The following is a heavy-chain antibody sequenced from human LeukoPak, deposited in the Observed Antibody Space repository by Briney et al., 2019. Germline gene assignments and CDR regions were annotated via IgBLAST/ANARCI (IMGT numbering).Heavy chain of an antibody. CDR3: TGGTFYRLLDY. Sequence: GAPVKVSCKVSGYSLTELSMHWVRQAPGKGLEWMGGFDPGNGETIFTKNFQGRVTMTDDTSTDTAYMELSSLRSEDTAVYYCTGGTFYRLLDYWGQGTLVTVSS. CDR1: GYSLTELS. D-gene: IGHD2/OR15-2a*01. V-gene: IGHV1-24*01. CDR2: FDPGNGET. J-gene: IGHJ4*02.